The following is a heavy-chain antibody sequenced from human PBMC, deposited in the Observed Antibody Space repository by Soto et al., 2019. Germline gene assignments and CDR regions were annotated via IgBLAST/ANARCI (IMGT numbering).Heavy chain of an antibody. CDR1: GGSISSGGYY. Sequence: PSETLSLTCTVSGGSISSGGYYWSWIRQHPGKGLEWIGYIYYSGSTYYNPSLKSRVTISVDTSKNQFSLKLSSVTAADTAVYYCARDRGYRNWFDPWGQGTLVTVSS. CDR2: IYYSGST. V-gene: IGHV4-31*03. D-gene: IGHD5-12*01. J-gene: IGHJ5*02. CDR3: ARDRGYRNWFDP.